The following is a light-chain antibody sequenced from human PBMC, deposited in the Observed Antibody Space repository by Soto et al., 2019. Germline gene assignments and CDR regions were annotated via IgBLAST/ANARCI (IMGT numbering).Light chain of an antibody. V-gene: IGKV3-15*01. CDR1: ESVSSN. Sequence: EIVMTQSPATLSVSPGEGATLSCGASESVSSNLAWYQQRPGQAPRLLIYGASTRATGVPARFSGSGSGAEFTLSISRLQSEDFAVYYCHQYNIWPYSFGQGT. CDR3: HQYNIWPYS. J-gene: IGKJ2*03. CDR2: GAS.